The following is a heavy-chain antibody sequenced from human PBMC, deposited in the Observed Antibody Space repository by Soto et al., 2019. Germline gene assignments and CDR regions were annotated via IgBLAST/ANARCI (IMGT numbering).Heavy chain of an antibody. J-gene: IGHJ4*02. CDR3: ARVGYDFWSGPPEPNY. CDR2: ISSSSSTI. V-gene: IGHV3-48*02. D-gene: IGHD3-3*01. CDR1: GFTFSSYS. Sequence: VQLVESGGGLVQPGGSLRLSCAASGFTFSSYSMNWVRQAPGKGLEWVSYISSSSSTIYYADSVKGRFTISRDNAKNSLYLQMNSLRDEDTAVYYCARVGYDFWSGPPEPNYWGQGTLVTLSS.